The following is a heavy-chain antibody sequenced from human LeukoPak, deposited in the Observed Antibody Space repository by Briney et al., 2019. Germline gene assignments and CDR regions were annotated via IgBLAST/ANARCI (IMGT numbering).Heavy chain of an antibody. V-gene: IGHV3-23*01. CDR1: GFTFSSYA. D-gene: IGHD6-13*01. Sequence: GGSLRLSCAASGFTFSSYAMSWVRQAPGKGLEWVSAISGSGGSTYYADSVKGRFTISRDNSKNTLYLLMNSLRAEDTAVYYCAKVGPYSSSWYGPPDYWGQGTLVAVSS. CDR2: ISGSGGST. J-gene: IGHJ4*02. CDR3: AKVGPYSSSWYGPPDY.